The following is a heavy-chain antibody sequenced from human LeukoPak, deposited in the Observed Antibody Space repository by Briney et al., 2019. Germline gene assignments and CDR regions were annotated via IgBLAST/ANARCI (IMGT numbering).Heavy chain of an antibody. CDR3: ASGSRATGVYSMDV. CDR1: GYRFTNYW. D-gene: IGHD4-23*01. Sequence: GESLRISCQASGYRFTNYWIGWVRQMPGKGLEWMGIIYPGDSDTRYSPSFQGQVTISADKSISTAYLQWSSLKASDTAMYYCASGSRATGVYSMDVWGKGTTVTVSS. CDR2: IYPGDSDT. J-gene: IGHJ6*03. V-gene: IGHV5-51*01.